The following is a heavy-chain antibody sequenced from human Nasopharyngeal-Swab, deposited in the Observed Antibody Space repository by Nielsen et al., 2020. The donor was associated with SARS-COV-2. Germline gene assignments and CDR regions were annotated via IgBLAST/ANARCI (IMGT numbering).Heavy chain of an antibody. J-gene: IGHJ2*01. CDR3: ARKKTVVVTATNWYFDL. D-gene: IGHD2-21*02. Sequence: SETLSLTCAVYGGSFSGYYWRWIRQPPGKGLEWIGEINHSGSTNYNPSLKSRVTISVDTSKNQFSLKLSSVTAADTAVYYCARKKTVVVTATNWYFDLWGRGTLVTVSS. V-gene: IGHV4-34*01. CDR1: GGSFSGYY. CDR2: INHSGST.